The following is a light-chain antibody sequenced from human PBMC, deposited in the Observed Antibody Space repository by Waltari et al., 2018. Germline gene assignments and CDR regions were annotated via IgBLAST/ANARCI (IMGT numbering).Light chain of an antibody. J-gene: IGKJ3*01. CDR2: KVS. CDR1: QSLVHSDGNTY. CDR3: MQGTHWPPLT. V-gene: IGKV2-30*02. Sequence: DVVMTQSPLSLPVTLGQPASISCRSSQSLVHSDGNTYLSWFQQRPGQSPRRLIYKVSNRDSGVPDRFSGSGSGTDFTLKISRVEAEDVGVYYCMQGTHWPPLTFGPGTKVDIK.